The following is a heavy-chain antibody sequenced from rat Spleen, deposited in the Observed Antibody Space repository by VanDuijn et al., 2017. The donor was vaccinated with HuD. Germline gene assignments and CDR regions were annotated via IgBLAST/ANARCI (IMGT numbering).Heavy chain of an antibody. CDR2: ISYDGTAT. V-gene: IGHV5-22*01. CDR1: GLSFSNYD. J-gene: IGHJ2*01. D-gene: IGHD2-5*01. Sequence: EVQLVESGGGLVQPGRSMKLSCAASGLSFSNYDMAWVRQAPTKGLEWVASISYDGTATYYRDSVKGRFTLSRDIAKSTLYLQMNSPTSEDTATYYCTRGGYFRHWGQGVMVTVSS. CDR3: TRGGYFRH.